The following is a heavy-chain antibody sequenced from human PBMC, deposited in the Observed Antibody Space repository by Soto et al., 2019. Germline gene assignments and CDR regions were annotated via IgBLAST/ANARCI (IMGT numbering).Heavy chain of an antibody. V-gene: IGHV1-69*02. Sequence: QVQLVQSGAEVKKPGSSVKVSCKASGGTFSSYTISWVRQAPGQGLEWMGRIIPILGIANYAQKFQGRVTITADKSTSTAYMELSSLRSEDTAVYYCARGSESYYNRRHYFDYWGQGTLVTVSS. CDR3: ARGSESYYNRRHYFDY. D-gene: IGHD3-10*01. CDR2: IIPILGIA. J-gene: IGHJ4*02. CDR1: GGTFSSYT.